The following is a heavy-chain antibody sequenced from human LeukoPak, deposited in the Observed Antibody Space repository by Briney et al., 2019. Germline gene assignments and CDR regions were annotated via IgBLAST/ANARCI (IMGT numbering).Heavy chain of an antibody. V-gene: IGHV1-2*02. Sequence: GASVTVSCKASGYTFTDFYMHWVRQAPGQGLEWMGWINPNSGGTNYAQRFQGRVTMTRDTSISTAYMELSRLRSDDTAVYYCARADMSSDYTPNDYWGQGTLVTVSS. D-gene: IGHD3-3*01. CDR1: GYTFTDFY. CDR2: INPNSGGT. CDR3: ARADMSSDYTPNDY. J-gene: IGHJ4*02.